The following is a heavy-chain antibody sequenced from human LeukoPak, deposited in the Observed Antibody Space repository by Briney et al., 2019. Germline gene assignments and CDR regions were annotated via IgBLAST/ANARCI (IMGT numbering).Heavy chain of an antibody. CDR3: TKDPPTRY. D-gene: IGHD1-26*01. J-gene: IGHJ4*02. V-gene: IGHV3-49*03. CDR1: GFTFGDYT. CDR2: IRKKADGGTP. Sequence: PGRSLRLSCTASGFTFGDYTITWIRQDPGEGLEWVGFIRKKADGGTPEYAASVKGRFIISRDDSKSIAYLQMNSLKTDDTAVYYCTKDPPTRYWGQGTLVSVSS.